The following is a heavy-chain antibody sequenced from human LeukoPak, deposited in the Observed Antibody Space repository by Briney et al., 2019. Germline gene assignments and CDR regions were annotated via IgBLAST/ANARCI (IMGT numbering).Heavy chain of an antibody. J-gene: IGHJ4*02. CDR3: ARDRAWNYFDY. Sequence: GGSLRLSCAPSGFTFSRHGMHWVRQAPGKGLEWVAIISNDGSRKYYAHSVEGRFTISRDNSKNTLYLQMDSLRAEDTAVYYCARDRAWNYFDYWGQGTLVTVPS. CDR1: GFTFSRHG. V-gene: IGHV3-30*03. D-gene: IGHD3-3*01. CDR2: ISNDGSRK.